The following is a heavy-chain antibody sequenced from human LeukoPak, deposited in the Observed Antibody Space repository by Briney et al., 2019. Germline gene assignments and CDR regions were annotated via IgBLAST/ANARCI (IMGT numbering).Heavy chain of an antibody. J-gene: IGHJ4*02. D-gene: IGHD3-3*01. CDR2: IIPIFGTA. CDR3: ARGLPGSYDFWSGHFDY. CDR1: GGTFSSYA. V-gene: IGHV1-69*05. Sequence: SVKVSCKASGGTFSSYAISWVRQAPGQGLEWMGRIIPIFGTANYAQKFQGRVTITTDESTSTAYMELSSLRSEDTAVYYCARGLPGSYDFWSGHFDYWGQGTLVTVSS.